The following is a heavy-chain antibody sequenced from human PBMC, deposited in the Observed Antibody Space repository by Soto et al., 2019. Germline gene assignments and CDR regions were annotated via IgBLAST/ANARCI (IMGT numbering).Heavy chain of an antibody. CDR3: ARVAY. CDR2: ISSGGNSK. J-gene: IGHJ4*02. Sequence: EVHLMESGGGLVEPGGSLRLSCVGSGFTFSRYSLNWFRQARGKGLEWVASISSGGNSKSYGHSVKGRFTVSRDNVENSLYLQMDSLRPEDTAVYYCARVAYWGQGALVTVSS. CDR1: GFTFSRYS. V-gene: IGHV3-21*06.